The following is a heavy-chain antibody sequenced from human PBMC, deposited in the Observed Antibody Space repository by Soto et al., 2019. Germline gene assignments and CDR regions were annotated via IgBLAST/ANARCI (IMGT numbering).Heavy chain of an antibody. V-gene: IGHV4-39*01. CDR3: ARHISSGTNIAAIRSFDP. CDR1: GGSISSSSYY. J-gene: IGHJ5*02. CDR2: IYYSGST. D-gene: IGHD1-7*01. Sequence: PSEXLSLTCTVSGGSISSSSYYWGWIRQPPGKGLEWIGSIYYSGSTYYNPSLKSRITISVDTSKNQFSLKLSSVTAADTAVYYCARHISSGTNIAAIRSFDPWGQGTLVTVSS.